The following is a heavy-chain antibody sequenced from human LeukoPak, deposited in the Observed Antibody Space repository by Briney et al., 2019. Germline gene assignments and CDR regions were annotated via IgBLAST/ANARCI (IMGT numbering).Heavy chain of an antibody. V-gene: IGHV4-39*01. CDR1: GGSISSTRYY. CDR2: GFYSGST. J-gene: IGHJ4*02. CDR3: ARHTTVWSFVY. D-gene: IGHD1-14*01. Sequence: SETLSLTCTVSGGSISSTRYYWGWIRQPLGKGLEWIGSGFYSGSTYHNPSLKSRVTISVDTSKNLFSLKLTSVTAADTAVYFCARHTTVWSFVYWGQGTQVTVSS.